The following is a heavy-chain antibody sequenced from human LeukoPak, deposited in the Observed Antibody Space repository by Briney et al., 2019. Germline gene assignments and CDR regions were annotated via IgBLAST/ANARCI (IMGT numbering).Heavy chain of an antibody. CDR2: ISAYNGNT. J-gene: IGHJ4*02. CDR3: ARDGRAFPPGDY. V-gene: IGHV1-18*01. CDR1: GYSFTSYG. Sequence: AAVKVSCKASGYSFTSYGISWVRQAPGQGVEWMGWISAYNGNTNYAQKLQGRVTMTTDTSTNTAYMELRSLRSDDTAVYYCARDGRAFPPGDYWGQGTLVTVSS. D-gene: IGHD1-26*01.